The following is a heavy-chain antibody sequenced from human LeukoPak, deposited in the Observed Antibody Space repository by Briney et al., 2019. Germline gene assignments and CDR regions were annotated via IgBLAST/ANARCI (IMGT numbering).Heavy chain of an antibody. D-gene: IGHD7-27*01. J-gene: IGHJ4*02. CDR1: GCTFSSYT. CDR3: AREATWERVDY. CDR2: IISIIGYT. V-gene: IGHV3-21*01. Sequence: GGSLRLSCAASGCTFSSYTMSWVRQAPGQGLEWVSSIISIIGYTYYAHSVKGRFTISTDNATNSPYMQMNSLRAEDTAVYYCAREATWERVDYGGQGTLLTVP.